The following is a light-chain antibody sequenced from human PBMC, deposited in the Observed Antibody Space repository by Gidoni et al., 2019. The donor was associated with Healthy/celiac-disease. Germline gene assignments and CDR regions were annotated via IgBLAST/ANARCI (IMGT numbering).Light chain of an antibody. CDR1: PSISSW. CDR3: QQYNSYPLT. V-gene: IGKV1-5*03. J-gene: IGKJ4*01. CDR2: KAS. Sequence: DIQMTQSPATLSASVGYRVTITCRASPSISSWFAWYQQKPGNAPKLLIYKASSLDSGVPSRFSGSGSGTEFTLTISSLQPDDFATYYCQQYNSYPLTFGGGTKVEIK.